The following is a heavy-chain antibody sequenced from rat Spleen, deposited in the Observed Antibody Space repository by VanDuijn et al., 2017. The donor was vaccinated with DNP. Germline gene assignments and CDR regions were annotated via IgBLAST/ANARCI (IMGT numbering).Heavy chain of an antibody. V-gene: IGHV5S10*01. Sequence: EVQLVESGGGLVQPGRSLKLSCAASGFTFSDYNMAWVRQAPKKGLEWVGIIIYEGSRTYYRDSVKGRFTISRDNAKSTLYLQMDSLRSEDTATYYCATHYGYNPFDCWGQGVMVTVSS. CDR2: IIYEGSRT. CDR3: ATHYGYNPFDC. J-gene: IGHJ2*01. D-gene: IGHD1-4*01. CDR1: GFTFSDYN.